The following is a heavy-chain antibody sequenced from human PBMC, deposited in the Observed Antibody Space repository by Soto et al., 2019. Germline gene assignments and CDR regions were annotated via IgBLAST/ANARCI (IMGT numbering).Heavy chain of an antibody. CDR2: INHSGRV. V-gene: IGHV4-34*01. Sequence: SETLSLTCAVYGGSFSGHSWTWIRQSPGKGLEWIGDINHSGRVNYGPSLKSRVTISLDTSKNQFSLTLSAVTAADTAMYYCSTRAYDTNGYYRFDPWGQGTLVTVSS. CDR3: STRAYDTNGYYRFDP. J-gene: IGHJ5*01. D-gene: IGHD3-22*01. CDR1: GGSFSGHS.